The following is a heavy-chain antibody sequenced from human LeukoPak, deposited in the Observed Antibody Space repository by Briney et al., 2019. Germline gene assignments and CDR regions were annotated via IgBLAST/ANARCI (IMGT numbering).Heavy chain of an antibody. D-gene: IGHD1-20*01. CDR2: IIPIFGTA. V-gene: IGHV1-69*13. J-gene: IGHJ6*02. CDR1: GGTFSSYA. CDR3: ARVTAYYYYGMDV. Sequence: SVKVSCKASGGTFSSYAISWVRQAPGQGLEWMGGIIPIFGTANHAQKFQGRVTITADESTSTAYMELSSLRSEDTAVYYCARVTAYYYYGMDVWGQGTTVTVSS.